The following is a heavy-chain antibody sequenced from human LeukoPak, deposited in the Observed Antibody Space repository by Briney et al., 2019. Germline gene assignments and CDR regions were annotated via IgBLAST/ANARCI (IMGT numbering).Heavy chain of an antibody. CDR2: ISSSSSYI. D-gene: IGHD3-9*01. CDR3: ARRYFDWLLSGLDYFDY. J-gene: IGHJ4*02. CDR1: GFTFSSYS. V-gene: IGHV3-21*01. Sequence: GGSLRLSCAASGFTFSSYSMNWVRQAPGKGLEWVSSISSSSSYIYYADSVKGRFTISRDNAKNSLYLQMNSLRAEDTAVYYCARRYFDWLLSGLDYFDYWGQGTLVTVSS.